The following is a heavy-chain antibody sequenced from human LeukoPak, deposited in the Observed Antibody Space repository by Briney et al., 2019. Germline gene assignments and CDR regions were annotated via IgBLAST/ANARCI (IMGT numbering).Heavy chain of an antibody. CDR1: GFTFSTYA. V-gene: IGHV3-23*01. CDR3: AIHSSSWYFDY. J-gene: IGHJ4*02. CDR2: ISGSGGST. Sequence: GGSLRLSCAASGFTFSTYAMNWVRRAPAKGLEWVSAISGSGGSTYYADSVKGRFTISRDNSKNTLYLQMNSLRAEDTAVYYCAIHSSSWYFDYWGQGTLVTVSS. D-gene: IGHD6-13*01.